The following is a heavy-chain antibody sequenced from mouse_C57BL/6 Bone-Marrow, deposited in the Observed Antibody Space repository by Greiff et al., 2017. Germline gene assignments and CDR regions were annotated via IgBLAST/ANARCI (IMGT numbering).Heavy chain of an antibody. V-gene: IGHV1-64*01. J-gene: IGHJ3*01. CDR1: GYTFTSYW. Sequence: QVQLQQPGAELVKPGASVKLSCKASGYTFTSYWMHWVKQRPGQGLEWIGMIHPNSGSTNYNEKFKSKATLTVDKSSSTAYMQLSSLTSEDSAVYYCARYDGYYWFAYWGQGTRVTVSA. D-gene: IGHD2-3*01. CDR3: ARYDGYYWFAY. CDR2: IHPNSGST.